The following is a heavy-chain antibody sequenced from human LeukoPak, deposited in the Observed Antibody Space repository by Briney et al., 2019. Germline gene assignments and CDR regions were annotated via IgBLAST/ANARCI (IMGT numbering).Heavy chain of an antibody. V-gene: IGHV4-59*08. CDR1: GGSISSYY. Sequence: SETLSLTCTVSGGSISSYYWSWIRQPPGKGLEWIGYIYYSGSTNYNPSLKSRLTISADTSKNQFSLKLSSVTAADTAVYYCARLTDGSNLGLYFYYMDVWDKGTTVTVSS. D-gene: IGHD5-24*01. CDR3: ARLTDGSNLGLYFYYMDV. CDR2: IYYSGST. J-gene: IGHJ6*03.